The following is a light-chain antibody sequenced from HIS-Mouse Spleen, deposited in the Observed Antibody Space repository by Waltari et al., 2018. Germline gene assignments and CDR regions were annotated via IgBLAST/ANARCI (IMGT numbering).Light chain of an antibody. CDR3: CSYAGSSTWV. J-gene: IGLJ3*02. CDR2: EGS. CDR1: SSAVGCYNL. Sequence: QSALTQPASVSGSPGQSITISCPGTSSAVGCYNLVSWYQQHPGKAPKLMIYEGSKRPSGVSTRFSGSKSGNTASLTISGLQAEDEADYYCCSYAGSSTWVFGGGTKLTVL. V-gene: IGLV2-23*01.